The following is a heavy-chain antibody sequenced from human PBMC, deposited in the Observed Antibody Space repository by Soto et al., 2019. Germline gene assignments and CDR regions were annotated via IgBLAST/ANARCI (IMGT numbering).Heavy chain of an antibody. CDR2: INHSGST. V-gene: IGHV4-34*01. CDR3: ARIALHCFDY. J-gene: IGHJ4*02. D-gene: IGHD4-4*01. CDR1: GGSFSGYY. Sequence: SETLSLTCAVYGGSFSGYYWSWIRQPPGKGLEWIGEINHSGSTNYNPSLKSRVTISVDTSKNQFSLKLSSVTAADTAVYYYARIALHCFDYWGQGTLVTVSS.